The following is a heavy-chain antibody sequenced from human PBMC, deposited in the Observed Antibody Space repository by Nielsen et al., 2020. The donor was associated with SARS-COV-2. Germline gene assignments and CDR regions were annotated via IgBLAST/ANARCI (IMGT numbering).Heavy chain of an antibody. CDR1: GFTFDDYA. V-gene: IGHV3-53*01. CDR3: ARGDDSGWYSFDY. D-gene: IGHD6-19*01. J-gene: IGHJ4*02. CDR2: IYSGGST. Sequence: GESLKISCAASGFTFDDYAMHWVRQAPGKGLEWVSVIYSGGSTYYADSVRGRFTISRDNSKNTLYLQMNSLRADDTAVYYCARGDDSGWYSFDYWGQGTLVTVSS.